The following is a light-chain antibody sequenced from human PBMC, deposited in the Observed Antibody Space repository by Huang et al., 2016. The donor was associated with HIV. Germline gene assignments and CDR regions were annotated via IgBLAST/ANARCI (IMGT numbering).Light chain of an antibody. CDR1: QSVHSY. V-gene: IGKV3-11*01. CDR2: EAS. CDR3: QQRSAWPLT. Sequence: EIVLTQSPATLSLSPGERATLSCRASQSVHSYLAWYQQKPGQAPRLLIYEASNRATGIPARFSGSGSGTDFTLTISNLQSEDFAVYDCQQRSAWPLTFGGGTKVEI. J-gene: IGKJ4*01.